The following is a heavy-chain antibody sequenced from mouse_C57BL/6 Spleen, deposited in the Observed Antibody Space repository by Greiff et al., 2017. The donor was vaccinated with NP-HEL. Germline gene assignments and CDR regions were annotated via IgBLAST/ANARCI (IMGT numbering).Heavy chain of an antibody. D-gene: IGHD3-2*02. CDR3: ARDRPKTAQAIFAY. CDR2: ISDGGSYT. V-gene: IGHV5-4*01. CDR1: GFTFSSYA. J-gene: IGHJ3*01. Sequence: EVMLVESGGGLVKPGGSLKLSCAASGFTFSSYAMSWVRQTPEKRLEWVATISDGGSYTYYPDNVKGRFTISRDSAKNNLYLQMSHLKSEDTAMYYCARDRPKTAQAIFAYWGQGTLVTVSA.